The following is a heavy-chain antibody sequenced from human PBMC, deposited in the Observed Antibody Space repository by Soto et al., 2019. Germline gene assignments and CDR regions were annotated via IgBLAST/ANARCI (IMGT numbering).Heavy chain of an antibody. D-gene: IGHD3-16*01. CDR2: ISSGGNSL. V-gene: IGHV3-11*01. CDR3: VRDVTA. CDR1: GFTFSDFY. J-gene: IGHJ5*02. Sequence: PGGSLRLSCAASGFTFSDFYMSWIRQAPGKGLEWVSYISSGGNSLSYADSVKGRFTISRDDAKSSLYLQMNSLTVEDTAVYYCVRDVTAWGQGTLVTVSS.